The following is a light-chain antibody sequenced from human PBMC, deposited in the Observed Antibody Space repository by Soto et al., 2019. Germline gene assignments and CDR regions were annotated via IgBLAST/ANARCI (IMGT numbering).Light chain of an antibody. J-gene: IGKJ1*01. Sequence: PGERATLSCRASQSVSSSYLAWYQQKPGQAPRLLIYGASSRATGIPDRFSGSGSGTDFTLTISRLEPEDFAVYYCQQYGSSPLTFGQGTKLDSK. CDR1: QSVSSSY. CDR3: QQYGSSPLT. V-gene: IGKV3-20*01. CDR2: GAS.